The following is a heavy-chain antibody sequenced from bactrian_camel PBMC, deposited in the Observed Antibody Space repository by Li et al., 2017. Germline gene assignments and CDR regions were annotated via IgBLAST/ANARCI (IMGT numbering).Heavy chain of an antibody. CDR3: ARGMAASGY. V-gene: IGHV3S1*01. Sequence: VQLVESGGGSVQAGGSLRLSCIASGNAVSTYCMAWLRQAPGKGLEWVSGIKSGGDSVYYADSVKGRFTISRDNAKNTLYLQMNSLKTDDSGVYFCARGMAASGYYGQGTQVTVS. CDR1: GNAVSTYC. D-gene: IGHD7*01. CDR2: IKSGGDSV. J-gene: IGHJ6*01.